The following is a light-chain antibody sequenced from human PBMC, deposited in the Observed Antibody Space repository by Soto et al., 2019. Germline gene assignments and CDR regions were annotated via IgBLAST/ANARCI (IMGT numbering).Light chain of an antibody. CDR1: QSISSW. Sequence: DIHMTQSPSTLPASVGDRVTITCRASQSISSWLAWYQQKPGKAPKLLIYDVSSLESGVPSRFSGSGSGTEFTLTISSLQPDDFAAYYCQQYKSYSLTFGGGTKV. CDR2: DVS. V-gene: IGKV1-5*01. CDR3: QQYKSYSLT. J-gene: IGKJ4*01.